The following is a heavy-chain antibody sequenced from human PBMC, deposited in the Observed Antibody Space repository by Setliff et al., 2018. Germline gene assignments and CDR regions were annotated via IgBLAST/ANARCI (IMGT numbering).Heavy chain of an antibody. D-gene: IGHD3-3*01. V-gene: IGHV4-4*07. CDR2: IYTSWST. CDR3: ARMSGFLYIDV. CDR1: GGSISSDS. J-gene: IGHJ6*03. Sequence: PSETLSLTCTVSGGSISSDSWSWIRQPAGQGLEWIGQIYTSWSTNYNPSLKSRVTISVDTSKNQFSLKLSSVTAADTAVYYCARMSGFLYIDVWGKGTTVTVSS.